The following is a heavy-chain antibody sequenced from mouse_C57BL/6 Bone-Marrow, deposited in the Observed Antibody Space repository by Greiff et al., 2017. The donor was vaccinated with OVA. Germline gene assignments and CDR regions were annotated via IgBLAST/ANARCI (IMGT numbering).Heavy chain of an antibody. CDR2: ISNLAYSI. V-gene: IGHV5-15*01. CDR1: GFTFSDYG. D-gene: IGHD2-10*01. J-gene: IGHJ3*01. Sequence: EVQGVESGGGLVQPGGSLKLSCAASGFTFSDYGMAWVRQAPRKGPEWVAFISNLAYSIYYADTVTGRFTISRENAKNTLYLEMSSLRSEDTAMYYCARPSYSSGFAYWGQGTLVTVSA. CDR3: ARPSYSSGFAY.